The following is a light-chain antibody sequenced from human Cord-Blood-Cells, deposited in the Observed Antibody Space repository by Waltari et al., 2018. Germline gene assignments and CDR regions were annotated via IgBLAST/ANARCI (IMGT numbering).Light chain of an antibody. Sequence: EIVLTQSPPTLSFSPGESATLSCRASQGVSSYLAWYQQKPGQAPRRLIYYASNRATGIPTRFSGGGAWKDYILTISSLVAADVAVYYCQQRSNWPYTFGQGTKLEIK. CDR1: QGVSSY. CDR3: QQRSNWPYT. J-gene: IGKJ2*01. CDR2: YAS. V-gene: IGKV3-11*01.